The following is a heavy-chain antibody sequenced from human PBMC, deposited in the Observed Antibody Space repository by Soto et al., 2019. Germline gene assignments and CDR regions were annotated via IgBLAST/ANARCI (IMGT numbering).Heavy chain of an antibody. CDR2: INEDSTYI. D-gene: IGHD3-9*01. CDR1: GFAFNTYS. J-gene: IGHJ6*03. CDR3: VRDLGRYFRSGYMDL. V-gene: IGHV3-21*02. Sequence: EVQLVESGGGLVKPGGSLRLSCTASGFAFNTYSMNWVRQAPGKGLEWVSSINEDSTYIYYADSLRGRITISRDNAKDSLFLQMQSLRPDDTAVYYWVRDLGRYFRSGYMDLWGDGATVTVSS.